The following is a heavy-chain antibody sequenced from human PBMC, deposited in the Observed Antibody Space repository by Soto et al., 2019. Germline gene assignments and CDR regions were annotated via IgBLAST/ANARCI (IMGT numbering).Heavy chain of an antibody. V-gene: IGHV1-69*01. Sequence: QVQLVQSGAEVKKPGSSVQVSCKASGGTFSSYAISWVRQAPGQGLVWMWWIIPMFGTANYAQKFQGRVTITADESTSTAYMELSSLRSEDTAVYYCARESRDYDFWTTSYYYGMDVWGQGTTVTVSS. J-gene: IGHJ6*02. CDR1: GGTFSSYA. D-gene: IGHD3-3*01. CDR2: IIPMFGTA. CDR3: ARESRDYDFWTTSYYYGMDV.